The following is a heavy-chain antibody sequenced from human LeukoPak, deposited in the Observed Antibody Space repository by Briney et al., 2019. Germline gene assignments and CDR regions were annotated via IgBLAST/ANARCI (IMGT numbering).Heavy chain of an antibody. D-gene: IGHD4-17*01. CDR2: IYTSGST. V-gene: IGHV4-4*07. J-gene: IGHJ3*02. CDR1: GGSISSYY. CDR3: ARDSLADDYGDYWSAFDI. Sequence: SETLSLTCTVSGGSISSYYWSWIRQPAGKGLEWIGRIYTSGSTNYNPSLKSRVTMSVDTSKNQFSLKLSSVTAADTAVYYCARDSLADDYGDYWSAFDIWGQGTMVTVSS.